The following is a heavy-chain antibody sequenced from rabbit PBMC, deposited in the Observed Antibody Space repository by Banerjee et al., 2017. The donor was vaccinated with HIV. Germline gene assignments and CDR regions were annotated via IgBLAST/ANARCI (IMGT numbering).Heavy chain of an antibody. V-gene: IGHV1S40*01. D-gene: IGHD1-1*01. Sequence: QSLEESGGDLVKPGASLTLTCTASGFDFSSNAMCWVRQAPGKGLEWIACIYTGSWGSPYYASWAEGRFTISKTSSTTATLQMTSLTAADTATYFCARSTSGYDIGDLWGQGTLVTVS. J-gene: IGHJ4*01. CDR3: ARSTSGYDIGDL. CDR2: IYTGSWGSP. CDR1: GFDFSSNA.